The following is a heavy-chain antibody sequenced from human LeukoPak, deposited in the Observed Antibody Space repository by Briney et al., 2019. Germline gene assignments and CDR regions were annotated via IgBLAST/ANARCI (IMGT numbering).Heavy chain of an antibody. CDR3: AKPRVTSRPFDY. J-gene: IGHJ4*02. CDR1: GFSFSNYW. Sequence: GGSLRLSCAGSGFSFSNYWMSWVRQAPGKGLEWVANINQDGSEKNYVDSVKGRFTISRDNSKNTLYLQMNSLRAEDTAVYYCAKPRVTSRPFDYWGQGTLVTVSS. CDR2: INQDGSEK. V-gene: IGHV3-7*03. D-gene: IGHD4-23*01.